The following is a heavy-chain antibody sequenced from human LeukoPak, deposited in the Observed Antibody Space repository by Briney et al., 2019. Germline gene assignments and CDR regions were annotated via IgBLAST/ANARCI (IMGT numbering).Heavy chain of an antibody. D-gene: IGHD3/OR15-3a*01. Sequence: GGSLRLSCAASGFTFSSYAMSWVRQAPGKGLEWVSAISGSGGSTYYADSVKGRFTVSADNSKNTLYLQMNSLRAEDTAVYYCAFIPVGGLVISNSDYWGQGTRVTVSS. V-gene: IGHV3-23*01. CDR3: AFIPVGGLVISNSDY. CDR1: GFTFSSYA. CDR2: ISGSGGST. J-gene: IGHJ4*02.